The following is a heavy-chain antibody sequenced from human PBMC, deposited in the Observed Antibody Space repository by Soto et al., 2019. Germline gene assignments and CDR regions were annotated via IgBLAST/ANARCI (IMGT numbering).Heavy chain of an antibody. CDR3: ARYPPHYYGSGSQPQYYYYYGMDV. D-gene: IGHD3-10*01. J-gene: IGHJ6*02. V-gene: IGHV3-21*01. Sequence: PGGSLRLSCVASGFTFSSYSMNWVRQAPGKGLEWVSSISSSSSYIYYADSVKGRFTISRDNAKNSLYLQMNSLRAEDTAVYYCARYPPHYYGSGSQPQYYYYYGMDVWGQGTTVTVSS. CDR2: ISSSSSYI. CDR1: GFTFSSYS.